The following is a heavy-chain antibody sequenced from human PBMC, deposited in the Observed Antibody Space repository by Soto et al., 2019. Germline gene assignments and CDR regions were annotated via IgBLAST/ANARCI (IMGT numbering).Heavy chain of an antibody. V-gene: IGHV1-18*04. Sequence: QVQLVQSGAEVKKPGASVKVSCKASGYTFTSYGISWVRQAPGQGLAWMGWISAYNGNTNYAQKLQCRVTMTTDTSTSTAYMELRSLRSDDTAVYYCARDRHPSLRGSTDIDYWGQGTLVTVSS. CDR2: ISAYNGNT. CDR3: ARDRHPSLRGSTDIDY. D-gene: IGHD1-26*01. J-gene: IGHJ4*02. CDR1: GYTFTSYG.